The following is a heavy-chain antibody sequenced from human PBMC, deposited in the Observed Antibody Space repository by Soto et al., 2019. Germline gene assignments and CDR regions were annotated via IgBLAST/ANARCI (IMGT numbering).Heavy chain of an antibody. CDR1: GGTFSSYA. CDR3: ARGSPTQSIDY. V-gene: IGHV1-69*12. CDR2: IIPIFGTA. Sequence: QVQLVQSGAEVKKPGSSVKVSCKASGGTFSSYAISWVRQAPGQGLEWMGGIIPIFGTANYAQKFQGRVTRTADETTSTAYLGLSSLRSEDTAVYYCARGSPTQSIDYWGQGTLVTVSS. J-gene: IGHJ4*02.